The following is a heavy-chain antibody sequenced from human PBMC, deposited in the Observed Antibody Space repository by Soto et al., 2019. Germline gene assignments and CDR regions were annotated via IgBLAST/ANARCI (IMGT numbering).Heavy chain of an antibody. CDR1: GFTFSDYY. V-gene: IGHV3-11*06. CDR3: ARATPTTGDYNY. CDR2: ISSSGSYT. Sequence: PGGSLRLSCAASGFTFSDYYMSWIRQAPGKGLEWVSYISSSGSYTNYADSVKGRFTISRDNAKNSLYLQMNSLRAEDTAVYYCARATPTTGDYNYWGQGTLVTVSS. J-gene: IGHJ4*02. D-gene: IGHD4-4*01.